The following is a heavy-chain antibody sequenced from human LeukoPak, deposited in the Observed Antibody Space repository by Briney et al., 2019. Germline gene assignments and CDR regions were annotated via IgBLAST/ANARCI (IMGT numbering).Heavy chain of an antibody. J-gene: IGHJ4*02. CDR3: AKVYYYDSSGYLYPSYYFDY. D-gene: IGHD3-22*01. CDR1: GFTFSNYW. V-gene: IGHV3-30*02. Sequence: PGGSLRLSCAASGFTFSNYWMHWVRQAPGKGLEWVAFIRYDGSNKYYADSVKGGFTISRDNSKNTLYLQMNSLRAEDTAVYYCAKVYYYDSSGYLYPSYYFDYWGQGTLVTVSS. CDR2: IRYDGSNK.